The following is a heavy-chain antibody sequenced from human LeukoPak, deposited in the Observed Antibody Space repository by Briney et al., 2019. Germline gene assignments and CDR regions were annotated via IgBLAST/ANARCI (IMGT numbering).Heavy chain of an antibody. CDR3: ARGRPTYFTTWVFDY. Sequence: SETLSLTCTVSGGSISSSSYYWGWIRQPPGKGLEWIGSIYYSGSTYYNPSLKSRVTMSVDTSKNQFSLKMTSVTAADTAVYFCARGRPTYFTTWVFDYGGQGPLVSVPS. V-gene: IGHV4-39*07. CDR2: IYYSGST. CDR1: GGSISSSSYY. D-gene: IGHD1-14*01. J-gene: IGHJ4*02.